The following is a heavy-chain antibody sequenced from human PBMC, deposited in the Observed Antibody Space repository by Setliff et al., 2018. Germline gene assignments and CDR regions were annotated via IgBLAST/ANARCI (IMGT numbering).Heavy chain of an antibody. V-gene: IGHV4-61*01. J-gene: IGHJ4*02. CDR1: GGSISGTSTETYL. D-gene: IGHD3-16*02. Sequence: PSETLSLTCTVSGGSISGTSTETYLWSWIRQPPGEGLEFIGYVSFNGAAKYDPSLKSRVAISVDTSKEQFSLKLSSVTAADTAVYFCARGGTYRYFDYWGQGAQVTVSS. CDR3: ARGGTYRYFDY. CDR2: VSFNGAA.